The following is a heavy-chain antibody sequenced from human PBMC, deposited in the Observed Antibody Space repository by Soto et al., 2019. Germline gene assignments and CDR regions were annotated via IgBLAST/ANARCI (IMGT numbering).Heavy chain of an antibody. CDR2: ISHDESNK. Sequence: QVQLVESGGGVVQPGRSLRLSCAASGFTFSTRVMHWVRQAPGKGLEWVALISHDESNKDYADSVKGRFTISKDNSKNTLYLQMNSLRVEDTAVYYCAREDESSGHAGTFQRWGQGTLVSVSS. D-gene: IGHD3-22*01. J-gene: IGHJ1*01. V-gene: IGHV3-30-3*01. CDR1: GFTFSTRV. CDR3: AREDESSGHAGTFQR.